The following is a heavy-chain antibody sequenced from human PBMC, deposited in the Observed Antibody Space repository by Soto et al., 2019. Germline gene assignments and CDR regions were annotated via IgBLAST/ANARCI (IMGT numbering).Heavy chain of an antibody. D-gene: IGHD2-21*01. J-gene: IGHJ4*02. CDR2: IYPGDSDT. CDR3: ARSLPRMWGFLFDY. V-gene: IGHV5-51*01. CDR1: GYIFSTHW. Sequence: PGESLKISCKGSGYIFSTHWIGWVRLIPGKGLEWMGIIYPGDSDTRYSPSFQGQVTISADKSISTAYLQWNSLKASDAAMYYCARSLPRMWGFLFDYWGLGTLVTVSS.